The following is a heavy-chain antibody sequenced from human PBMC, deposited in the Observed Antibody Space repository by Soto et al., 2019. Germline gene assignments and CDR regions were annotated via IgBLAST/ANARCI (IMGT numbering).Heavy chain of an antibody. V-gene: IGHV1-46*03. D-gene: IGHD6-19*01. Sequence: QVQLVQSGAEVKKPGASVKVSCKASGYTFTSYYMHWVRQAPGQGLEWMGIINPSGGSTSYAQKFQGRVTMTRDTSSSTVYMELSCLRSEDTAVYYCARGSQLQAERGWQWLIPAFDYWGQGTLVTVSS. CDR2: INPSGGST. CDR1: GYTFTSYY. J-gene: IGHJ4*02. CDR3: ARGSQLQAERGWQWLIPAFDY.